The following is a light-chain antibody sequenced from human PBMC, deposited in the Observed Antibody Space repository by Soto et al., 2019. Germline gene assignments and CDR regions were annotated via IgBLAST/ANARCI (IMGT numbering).Light chain of an antibody. CDR2: DVS. V-gene: IGLV2-11*01. CDR1: SSDVGGYNY. Sequence: QPVLTQPRSVSGSPGQSVTISCTGTSSDVGGYNYVSWYQQHPGKAPKLMIYDVSKRPSGVPDRFSGSKSGNTASLTISGLQAEDEADYYCCSYAGSDPLFGGGTKLTVL. J-gene: IGLJ2*01. CDR3: CSYAGSDPL.